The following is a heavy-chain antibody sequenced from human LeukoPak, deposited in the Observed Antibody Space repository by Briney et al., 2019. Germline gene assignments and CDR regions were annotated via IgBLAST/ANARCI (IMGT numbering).Heavy chain of an antibody. Sequence: SVKVSCKASGGTFSSYAISWVRQAPGQGLEWMGGTIPIFGTANYAQKFQGRVTITADESTSTAYMELSSLRSEDTAVYYCARHLYYDILTGYYYFDYWGQGTLVTVSS. CDR1: GGTFSSYA. CDR3: ARHLYYDILTGYYYFDY. D-gene: IGHD3-9*01. J-gene: IGHJ4*02. CDR2: TIPIFGTA. V-gene: IGHV1-69*13.